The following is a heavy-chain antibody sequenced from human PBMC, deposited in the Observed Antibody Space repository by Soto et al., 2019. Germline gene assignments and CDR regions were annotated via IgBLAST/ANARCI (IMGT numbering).Heavy chain of an antibody. J-gene: IGHJ4*02. D-gene: IGHD5-12*01. CDR1: GYAIISGFY. CDR3: ARNKVPRGGPFEY. CDR2: VYHTGST. V-gene: IGHV4-38-2*01. Sequence: SETLSLTCDVSGYAIISGFYWDWLRLSPGKGLEWIGCVYHTGSTYYNPSLKSRVAISVDTSKNQFSLKMTSVTATDTAVYYCARNKVPRGGPFEYWGQGTPVTVSS.